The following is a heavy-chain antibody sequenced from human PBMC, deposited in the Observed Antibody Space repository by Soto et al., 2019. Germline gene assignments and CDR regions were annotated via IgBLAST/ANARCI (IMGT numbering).Heavy chain of an antibody. CDR1: GFIFGSYG. J-gene: IGHJ4*02. CDR3: XQVPRYTVTPPDDY. CDR2: ISYDGTNK. V-gene: IGHV3-30*03. Sequence: QVQLVESGGGVVQPGRSLRLSCVASGFIFGSYGMHWVRQAPGEGLEWVAVISYDGTNKYYADSVKGRFTISRDNSKNTLWLQXNXLXAXXXXXXYCXQVPRYTVTPPDDYWGQGTLVTVSS. D-gene: IGHD4-17*01.